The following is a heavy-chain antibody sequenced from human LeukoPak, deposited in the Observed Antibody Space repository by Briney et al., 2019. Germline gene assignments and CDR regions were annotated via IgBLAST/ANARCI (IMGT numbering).Heavy chain of an antibody. J-gene: IGHJ4*02. CDR2: INAGNGDT. Sequence: GASVKVSCKASGYSFTVYYMHWVRRAPGQRLEWMGWINAGNGDTKYSQDFQDRVTITRDTSASTSYMQLSSLRSEDMAVYYCARAEYYYDSSAFYYFPPEDYWGQGTLVTVSS. CDR1: GYSFTVYY. D-gene: IGHD3-22*01. V-gene: IGHV1-3*03. CDR3: ARAEYYYDSSAFYYFPPEDY.